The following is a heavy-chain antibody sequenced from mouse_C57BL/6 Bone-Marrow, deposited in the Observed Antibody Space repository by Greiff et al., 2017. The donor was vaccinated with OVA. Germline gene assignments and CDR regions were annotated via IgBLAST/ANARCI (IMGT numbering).Heavy chain of an antibody. CDR1: GYTFTSYW. CDR3: ARPRDYEGGWFAY. J-gene: IGHJ3*01. Sequence: QVQLQQPGAELVKPGASVKLSCKASGYTFTSYWMHWVKQRPGRGLEWIGRIDPNSGGTKYNEKFKSKATLTVDKPSSTAYIQLSSLTSEDSAVYYCARPRDYEGGWFAYWGQGTLVTVSA. D-gene: IGHD2-4*01. CDR2: IDPNSGGT. V-gene: IGHV1-72*01.